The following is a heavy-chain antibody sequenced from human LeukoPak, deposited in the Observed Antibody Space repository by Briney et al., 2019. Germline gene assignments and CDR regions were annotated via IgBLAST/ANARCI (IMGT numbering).Heavy chain of an antibody. J-gene: IGHJ3*02. V-gene: IGHV3-21*01. D-gene: IGHD4-17*01. CDR3: AKMTTVTDASAFDI. CDR2: ISSSSSYI. CDR1: GFTFSSYS. Sequence: PVGSLRLSCAASGFTFSSYSMNWVRQAPGKGLEWVSSISSSSSYIYYADSVKGRFTISRDNAKNSLYLQMNSLRAEDTAVYYCAKMTTVTDASAFDIWGQGTMVTVSS.